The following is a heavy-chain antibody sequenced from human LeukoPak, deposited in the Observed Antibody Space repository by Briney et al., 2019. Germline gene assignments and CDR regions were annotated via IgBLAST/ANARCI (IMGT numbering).Heavy chain of an antibody. CDR1: GYTFTSYY. CDR3: AREDSRSYGLDY. D-gene: IGHD1-26*01. Sequence: ASVKVSCKASGYTFTSYYMHWVRQAPGQGLEWMGIINPSGGSTSYAQKFQGRVTTTRDMSTSTVYMELSSLRSEDTAVYYCAREDSRSYGLDYWGQGTLVTVSS. V-gene: IGHV1-46*01. CDR2: INPSGGST. J-gene: IGHJ4*02.